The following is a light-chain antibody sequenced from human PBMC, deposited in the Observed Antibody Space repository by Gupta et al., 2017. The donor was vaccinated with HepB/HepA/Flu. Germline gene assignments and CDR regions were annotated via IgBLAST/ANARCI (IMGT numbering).Light chain of an antibody. CDR1: QSLLYSPNKKNF. CDR3: QQYHVSPWT. CDR2: WAS. Sequence: DIVMTQSPDSLAVPLGERATINCKSSQSLLYSPNKKNFLAWYQQKPGQPPKLLIHWASTRESGVPDRFSGSGSVTDFTLTISSLQAEDVAVYFCQQYHVSPWTFGQGTKVEIK. J-gene: IGKJ1*01. V-gene: IGKV4-1*01.